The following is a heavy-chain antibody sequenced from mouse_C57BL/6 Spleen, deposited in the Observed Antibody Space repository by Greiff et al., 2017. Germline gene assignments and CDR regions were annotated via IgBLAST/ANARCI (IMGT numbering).Heavy chain of an antibody. CDR2: ISYDGSN. CDR3: ARRPRYFDV. J-gene: IGHJ1*03. V-gene: IGHV3-6*01. Sequence: EVKLMESGPGLVKPSQSLSLTCSVTGYSITSGYYWNWIRQFPGNKLEWMGYISYDGSNNYNPSLKNRISITRDTSKNQFFLKLNSVTTEDTATYYCARRPRYFDVWGTGTTVTVSS. CDR1: GYSITSGYY.